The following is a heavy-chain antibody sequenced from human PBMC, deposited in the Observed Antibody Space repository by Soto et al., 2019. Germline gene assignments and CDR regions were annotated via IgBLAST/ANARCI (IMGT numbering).Heavy chain of an antibody. V-gene: IGHV1-8*01. D-gene: IGHD7-27*01. J-gene: IGHJ6*03. CDR1: GYTFTSYD. Sequence: QAQLVQSGAEVKKPGASVKVSCEASGYTFTSYDIHWVRQATGQGLEWMGWVNPNSGNTGYAQKFQDRVSMTRNSTTRTFSVEVRSLRYDETGAYNRARGWAGSRDAFLNYYMDVWGQGTTVTVSS. CDR2: VNPNSGNT. CDR3: ARGWAGSRDAFLNYYMDV.